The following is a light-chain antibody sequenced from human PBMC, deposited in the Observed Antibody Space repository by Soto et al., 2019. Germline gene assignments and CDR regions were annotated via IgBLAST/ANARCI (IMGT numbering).Light chain of an antibody. CDR2: KAS. CDR1: QNIFSW. CDR3: QQYTNFPGT. Sequence: DIQMTQSPSTLSASVGDRVTITCRASQNIFSWLAWYQQKPGRAPNLLIYKASSLESGVPSRFSGSGSGTEFTLTITSLQPDDFATYYCQQYTNFPGTFGQGTKVEIK. V-gene: IGKV1-5*03. J-gene: IGKJ1*01.